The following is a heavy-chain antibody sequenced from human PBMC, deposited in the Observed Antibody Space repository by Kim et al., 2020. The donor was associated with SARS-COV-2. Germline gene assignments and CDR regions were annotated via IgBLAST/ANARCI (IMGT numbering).Heavy chain of an antibody. V-gene: IGHV4-59*01. CDR3: ARDSSGYGRSDY. CDR1: GGSISSYY. D-gene: IGHD6-19*01. CDR2: IYYSGST. Sequence: SETLSLTCTVSGGSISSYYWSWIRQPPGKGLEWIGYIYYSGSTNYNPSLKSRVTISVDTSKNQFSLKLSSVTAADTAVYYCARDSSGYGRSDYWGQGTLVTVSS. J-gene: IGHJ4*02.